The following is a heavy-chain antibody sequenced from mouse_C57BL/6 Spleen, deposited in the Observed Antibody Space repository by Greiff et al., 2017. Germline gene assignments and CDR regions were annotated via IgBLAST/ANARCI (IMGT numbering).Heavy chain of an antibody. CDR2: IYPRSGNT. J-gene: IGHJ2*01. CDR1: GYTFTSYG. V-gene: IGHV1-81*01. CDR3: AGTTTVGATNYFDY. Sequence: QVQLQQSGAELARPGASVKLSCKASGYTFTSYGISWVKQRTGQGLEWIGEIYPRSGNTYYNEKFKGKATLTADKSSSTAYMELRSLTSEDSAVYFCAGTTTVGATNYFDYWGQGTTLTVSS. D-gene: IGHD1-1*01.